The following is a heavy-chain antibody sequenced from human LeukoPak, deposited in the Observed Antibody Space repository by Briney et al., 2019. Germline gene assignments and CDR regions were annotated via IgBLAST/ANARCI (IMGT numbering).Heavy chain of an antibody. D-gene: IGHD3-22*01. Sequence: SVKVSCKASGGTSNSHAISWVRQAPGQGLEWMGRIIPNLGTTNRAQNFQDRVTLTADKSTNTAYMELTSLTSDDTAVYYCATTNDGGGYQWGDFFDFWGQGTLVTASS. CDR3: ATTNDGGGYQWGDFFDF. CDR1: GGTSNSHA. V-gene: IGHV1-69*04. J-gene: IGHJ4*02. CDR2: IIPNLGTT.